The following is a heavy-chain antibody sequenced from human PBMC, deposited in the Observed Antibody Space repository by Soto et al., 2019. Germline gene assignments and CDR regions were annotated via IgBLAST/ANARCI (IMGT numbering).Heavy chain of an antibody. J-gene: IGHJ4*02. CDR2: INYSGGT. CDR3: ARVGVGGAAADNDY. CDR1: GGSISSSRDY. D-gene: IGHD6-13*01. V-gene: IGHV4-39*01. Sequence: QLHLQESSPGLVKPSETLSLTCTVSGGSISSSRDYWGWIRQPPGKGLEWIGTINYSGGTYYNPSLKSRVTISVDTSKIQFSLKLSSVTAADTAVYYCARVGVGGAAADNDYWGQGTLVTVSS.